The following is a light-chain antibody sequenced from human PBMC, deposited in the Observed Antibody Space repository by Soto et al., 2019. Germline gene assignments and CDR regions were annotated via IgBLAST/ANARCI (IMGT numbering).Light chain of an antibody. CDR2: KAS. Sequence: ILMTQSPSTLSASVGDRVTITCRASQSIRSWLAWYQQKPGKAPKLLIYKASTLEGGVPSRFNGSGSGTEFTLTISSLQPDDSASYYCQQYNSYWTFGQGTKVEIK. CDR1: QSIRSW. CDR3: QQYNSYWT. V-gene: IGKV1-5*03. J-gene: IGKJ1*01.